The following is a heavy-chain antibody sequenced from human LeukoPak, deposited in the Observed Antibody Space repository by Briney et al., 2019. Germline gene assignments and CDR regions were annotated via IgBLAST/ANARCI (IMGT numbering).Heavy chain of an antibody. V-gene: IGHV1-18*01. Sequence: PAASVKVSCKASGYTFTSYGISWVRQAPGQGLEWMGWISAYNGNTNYAQKLQGRVTMTTDTSTSTAYMELRSLRSDDTAVYYCARLSIVVVPAAIDVWGKGTTVTVSS. CDR1: GYTFTSYG. CDR3: ARLSIVVVPAAIDV. D-gene: IGHD2-2*01. CDR2: ISAYNGNT. J-gene: IGHJ6*04.